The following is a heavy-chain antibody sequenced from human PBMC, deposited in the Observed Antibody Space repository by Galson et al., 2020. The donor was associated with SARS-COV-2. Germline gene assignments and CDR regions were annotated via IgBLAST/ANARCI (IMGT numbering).Heavy chain of an antibody. D-gene: IGHD6-13*01. V-gene: IGHV3-30-3*01. J-gene: IGHJ4*02. Sequence: GGSLRLSCAASGFTFSSYAMHWVRQAPGKGLEWVAVISYDGSNKYYADSVKGRFTISRDNSKNTLYLQMNSLRAEDTAVYYCARDPEQQLVFGRFDYWGQGTLVTVSS. CDR3: ARDPEQQLVFGRFDY. CDR1: GFTFSSYA. CDR2: ISYDGSNK.